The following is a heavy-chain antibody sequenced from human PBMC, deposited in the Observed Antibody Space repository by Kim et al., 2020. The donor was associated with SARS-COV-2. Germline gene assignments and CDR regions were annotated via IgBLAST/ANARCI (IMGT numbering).Heavy chain of an antibody. CDR1: GYTFKTYD. Sequence: ASVKVSCKASGYTFKTYDIHWVRQAPGQGLEWLGWMHPYTGNTGYAPKFRGRVLMTRNTSISTAYMQLSSLTSEDTAVYYCAQYSGSAWGSEGDFWGQGTLATVST. CDR3: AQYSGSAWGSEGDF. D-gene: IGHD3-10*01. CDR2: MHPYTGNT. V-gene: IGHV1-8*01. J-gene: IGHJ4*02.